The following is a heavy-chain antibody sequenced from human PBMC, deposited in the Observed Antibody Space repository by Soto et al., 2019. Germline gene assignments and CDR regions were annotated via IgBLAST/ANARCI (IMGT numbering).Heavy chain of an antibody. CDR3: ALWGFRDGNNSKYNYSGMDV. J-gene: IGHJ6*02. D-gene: IGHD1-1*01. V-gene: IGHV1-69*01. Sequence: VQLVQSGAEVKKPGSSVKLSCTASGGTFNRYTISWVRQAPGQGLEWMGGIIPIFGTANYAQKFQGRVAIIADESTSAAYMELRRLRSEDTAVYYCALWGFRDGNNSKYNYSGMDVWGQGTTVTVSS. CDR1: GGTFNRYT. CDR2: IIPIFGTA.